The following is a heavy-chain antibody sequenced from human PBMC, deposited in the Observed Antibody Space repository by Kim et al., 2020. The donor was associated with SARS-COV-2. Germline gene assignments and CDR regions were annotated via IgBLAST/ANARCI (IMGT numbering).Heavy chain of an antibody. J-gene: IGHJ4*02. V-gene: IGHV2-5*01. D-gene: IGHD3-3*01. Sequence: PSLKSRLTITKDTSKNQVVLTMTNMDPVDTATYYCASKRSYYDFWSGFDYWGQGTLVTVSS. CDR3: ASKRSYYDFWSGFDY.